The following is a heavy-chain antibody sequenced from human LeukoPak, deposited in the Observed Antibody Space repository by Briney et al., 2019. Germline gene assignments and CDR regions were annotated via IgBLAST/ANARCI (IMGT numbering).Heavy chain of an antibody. D-gene: IGHD5-24*01. CDR3: ACYKIVERNFDF. J-gene: IGHJ4*02. V-gene: IGHV4-34*08. CDR2: INHSGST. CDR1: GFTFSNAW. Sequence: LRLSCAASGFTFSNAWMSWIRQPPGKGLEWIGEINHSGSTNYNPSLKSRVTISVDTSKNQFSLKLTSVTAADTAVYYCACYKIVERNFDFWGQGTLVTVSS.